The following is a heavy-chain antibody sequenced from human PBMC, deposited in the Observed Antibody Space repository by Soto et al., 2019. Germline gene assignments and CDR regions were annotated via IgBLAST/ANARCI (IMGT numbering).Heavy chain of an antibody. J-gene: IGHJ3*02. D-gene: IGHD1-26*01. CDR1: GFTFRIYD. Sequence: QVQLVASGGGVVQPGRSLRLSCIGSGFTFRIYDIYGVRQAPGKGLEWVAFISSDGSNRYYVDSVKGRFTISRDNSKNTLSLQMNNLRPEDTAMYYCAMIHSGSFAVEIWGRGTMVTVSS. V-gene: IGHV3-30*03. CDR2: ISSDGSNR. CDR3: AMIHSGSFAVEI.